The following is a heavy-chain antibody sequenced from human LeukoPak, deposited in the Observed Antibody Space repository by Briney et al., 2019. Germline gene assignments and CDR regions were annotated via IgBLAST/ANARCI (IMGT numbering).Heavy chain of an antibody. CDR3: ARGESLFDY. Sequence: GGSLRLSCAASGFTFSAFAMNWVRQAPGKGLEWVSAFSGDGTSTYSADSVKGRFTISRDNSKNTLYLQMNSLRAEDTAVYYCARGESLFDYWGQGILVTVSS. J-gene: IGHJ4*02. V-gene: IGHV3-23*01. D-gene: IGHD3-16*01. CDR2: FSGDGTST. CDR1: GFTFSAFA.